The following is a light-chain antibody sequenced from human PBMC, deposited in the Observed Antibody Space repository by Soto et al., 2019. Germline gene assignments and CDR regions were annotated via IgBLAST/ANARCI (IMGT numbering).Light chain of an antibody. V-gene: IGLV1-44*01. J-gene: IGLJ2*01. CDR2: SNN. Sequence: QAVLTQPPSASGTPGQRITIPCSGSSSNIGTYPVNWYQQLPGTAPKLLIYSNNQRPSGVPDRFSGSKSGTSASLAISGLLSEDEADYFCAAWDDSLNGVVFGGGTKVTVL. CDR3: AAWDDSLNGVV. CDR1: SSNIGTYP.